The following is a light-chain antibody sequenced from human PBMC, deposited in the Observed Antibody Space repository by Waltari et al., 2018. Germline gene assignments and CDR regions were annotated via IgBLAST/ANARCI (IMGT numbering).Light chain of an antibody. CDR3: QQYYTIPPT. Sequence: DIVMTQSPDSLAVSLGERATINCKSSQSVLYNSIHKTYVAWYQHKPGQSPKLLIYWASTRDSGVPDRFSCSGSGTDFTLTISSLQAEDVAVYYCQQYYTIPPTFGQGTKVEIK. V-gene: IGKV4-1*01. CDR2: WAS. J-gene: IGKJ1*01. CDR1: QSVLYNSIHKTY.